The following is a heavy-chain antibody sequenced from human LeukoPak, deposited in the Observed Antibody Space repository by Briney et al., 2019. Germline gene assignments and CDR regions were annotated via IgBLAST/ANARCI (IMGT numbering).Heavy chain of an antibody. CDR2: IYYSGST. J-gene: IGHJ3*02. CDR1: GGSISSYY. D-gene: IGHD2-15*01. CDR3: ARFRGLVGYCSGGSCYGAFDI. V-gene: IGHV4-59*01. Sequence: SETLSLTCTVSGGSISSYYWSWIRQPPGKGLEWIGYIYYSGSTNYNPSLKSRVTISVDTSKNQFSLKLSSVTAADTAVYYCARFRGLVGYCSGGSCYGAFDIWGQGTMVTVSS.